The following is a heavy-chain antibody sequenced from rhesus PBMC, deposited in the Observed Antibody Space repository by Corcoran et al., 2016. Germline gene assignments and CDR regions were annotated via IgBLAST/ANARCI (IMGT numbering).Heavy chain of an antibody. J-gene: IGHJ4*01. V-gene: IGHV4-80*01. D-gene: IGHD3-3*01. CDR3: ARPLWTGAFLFGY. Sequence: QVQLQESGPGLVKPSETLSLTCAVSGGSFSSYWWSWIRQPPGKGLEWIGEINGNSASTNYNPSLHSRVTISKDASKNQFSLKLSSVTAADTAVYYCARPLWTGAFLFGYWGQGVLVTVSS. CDR1: GGSFSSYW. CDR2: INGNSAST.